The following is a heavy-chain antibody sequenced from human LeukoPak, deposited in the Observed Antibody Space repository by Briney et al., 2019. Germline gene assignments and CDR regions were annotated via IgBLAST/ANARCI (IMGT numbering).Heavy chain of an antibody. CDR2: ISSSSSTI. Sequence: PGGSLRLSCAASGFTFSSYSMNWVRQAPAKGLEWVSYISSSSSTIYYADSVKGRFTISRDNAKNSLYMQMNSLRAEDTAVYYSSRQYYDFWSGYYSHYWGQGTLVTVSS. CDR3: SRQYYDFWSGYYSHY. V-gene: IGHV3-48*01. D-gene: IGHD3-3*01. J-gene: IGHJ4*02. CDR1: GFTFSSYS.